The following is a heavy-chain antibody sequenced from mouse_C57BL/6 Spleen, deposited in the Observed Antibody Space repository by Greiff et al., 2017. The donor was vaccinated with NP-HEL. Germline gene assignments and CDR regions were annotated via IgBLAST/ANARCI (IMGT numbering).Heavy chain of an antibody. CDR3: ARDQPYYFDY. CDR2: ISYDGSN. J-gene: IGHJ2*01. CDR1: GYSITSGYY. V-gene: IGHV3-6*01. Sequence: VQLQQSGPGLVKPSQSLSLTCSVTGYSITSGYYWNWIRQFPGNKLEWMGYISYDGSNNYNPSLKNRISITRDTSKNQFFLKLNSVTTEDTATYYCARDQPYYFDYWGQGTTLTVSS.